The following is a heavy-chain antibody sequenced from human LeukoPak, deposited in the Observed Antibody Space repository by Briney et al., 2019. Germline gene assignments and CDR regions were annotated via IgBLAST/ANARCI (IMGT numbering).Heavy chain of an antibody. Sequence: PGGSLRLSCAASGFTFDDYAMHWVRQAPGKGLEWVSLISWDGGSTYYADSVKGRFTISRDNSKNSLYLQMNSLRAEDTALYYCASLGGNYMDVWGKGTTVTVSS. D-gene: IGHD3-16*01. J-gene: IGHJ6*03. CDR3: ASLGGNYMDV. V-gene: IGHV3-43D*03. CDR1: GFTFDDYA. CDR2: ISWDGGST.